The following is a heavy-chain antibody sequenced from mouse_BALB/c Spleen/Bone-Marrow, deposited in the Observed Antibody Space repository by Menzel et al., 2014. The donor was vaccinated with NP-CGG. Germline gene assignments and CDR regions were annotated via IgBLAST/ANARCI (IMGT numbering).Heavy chain of an antibody. Sequence: EVMLVGSGGDLVKPGGSLKLSCVASGFTFXSYGMSWVRQTPDKRLEWVATISSGGSYTYYPNSVKGRFTISRDNAKNTLYQQMSSLKSEDTAMYYCGRNYYGSSYYFDYWGQGTTLTVSS. CDR2: ISSGGSYT. V-gene: IGHV5-6*01. CDR1: GFTFXSYG. CDR3: GRNYYGSSYYFDY. J-gene: IGHJ2*01. D-gene: IGHD1-1*01.